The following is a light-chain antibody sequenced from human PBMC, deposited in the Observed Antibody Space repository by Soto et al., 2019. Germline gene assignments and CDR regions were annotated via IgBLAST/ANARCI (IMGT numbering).Light chain of an antibody. J-gene: IGLJ1*01. CDR2: SNN. CDR3: ATWDDSLNGRG. Sequence: HSVLTQPPSASGTPGQRVTISCSGSSSNIGSNTVNWYQQLPGTAPKRLIYSNNQRPSGVPDRFSGSKSGTSASLAISGLKSADEADYYCATWDDSLNGRGFGTGTKVTVL. CDR1: SSNIGSNT. V-gene: IGLV1-44*01.